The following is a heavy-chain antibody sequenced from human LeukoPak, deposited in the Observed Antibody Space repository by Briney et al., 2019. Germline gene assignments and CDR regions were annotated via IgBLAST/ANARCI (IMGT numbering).Heavy chain of an antibody. CDR1: CVSISSYY. J-gene: IGHJ6*02. Sequence: SETLSLTCTVSCVSISSYYGSCIRQPAGKGLECIGRIYTRGSTNYNPSLQSRVTMSVYQSKNQFSMKLSCVTAGDTAVYYCAREGEAAGTKDYYYYYGMDVWGQGTQVTVSS. V-gene: IGHV4-4*07. D-gene: IGHD6-13*01. CDR2: IYTRGST. CDR3: AREGEAAGTKDYYYYYGMDV.